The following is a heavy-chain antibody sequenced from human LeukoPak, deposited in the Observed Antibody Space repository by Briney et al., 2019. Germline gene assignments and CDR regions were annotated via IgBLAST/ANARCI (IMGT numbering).Heavy chain of an antibody. CDR3: AKGRAGMLRGVCDY. D-gene: IGHD3-10*01. V-gene: IGHV3-30*02. CDR1: GFTFSTYG. CDR2: IWYDGNEK. J-gene: IGHJ4*02. Sequence: GGSLRLSCAASGFTFSTYGMHWVRQAPGKGLEWVAFIWYDGNEKYFADSVKGRFTISRDNSKNTLYLQMSSLRVDDTALYYCAKGRAGMLRGVCDYWGQGTLVSVSS.